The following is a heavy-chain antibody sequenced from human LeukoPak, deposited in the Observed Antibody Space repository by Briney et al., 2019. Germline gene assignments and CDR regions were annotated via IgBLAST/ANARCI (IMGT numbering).Heavy chain of an antibody. D-gene: IGHD6-13*01. V-gene: IGHV1-2*02. J-gene: IGHJ5*02. CDR2: INPNSGGT. CDR1: GYTFTGYY. Sequence: ASVKVSCKASGYTFTGYYMHWVRQAPGQGLEWMGWINPNSGGTNYAQKSQGRVTMTRDTSISTAYMELSRLRSDDTAVYYCAEEARIAAAGTNWFDPWGQGTLVTVSS. CDR3: AEEARIAAAGTNWFDP.